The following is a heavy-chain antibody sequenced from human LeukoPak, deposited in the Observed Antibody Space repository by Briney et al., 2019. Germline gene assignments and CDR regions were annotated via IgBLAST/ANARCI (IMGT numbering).Heavy chain of an antibody. CDR2: ISYDGSNK. CDR3: AKETVDTAMVGYYYYYYGVDV. D-gene: IGHD5-18*01. V-gene: IGHV3-30*18. CDR1: GFTFSSYG. J-gene: IGHJ6*02. Sequence: GGSLRLSCAASGFTFSSYGMHWVRQAPGKGLEWVAVISYDGSNKYYADSVKGRFTISRDNSKNTLYLQMNSLRAEDTAVYYCAKETVDTAMVGYYYYYYGVDVWGQGTTVTVSS.